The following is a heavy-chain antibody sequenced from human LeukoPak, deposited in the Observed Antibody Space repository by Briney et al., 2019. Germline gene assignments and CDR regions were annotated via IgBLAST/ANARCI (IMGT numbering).Heavy chain of an antibody. D-gene: IGHD3-10*01. Sequence: SAKVSCKASGGTFNNYAISWVRQAPGQGLEWMGGIIPMFGTANYAQKYQGRVTITADESTSTAHIELSSLRSEDTAMYYCALGSRGVMTDWFDPWGQGTLVTVSS. CDR2: IIPMFGTA. J-gene: IGHJ5*02. CDR3: ALGSRGVMTDWFDP. CDR1: GGTFNNYA. V-gene: IGHV1-69*01.